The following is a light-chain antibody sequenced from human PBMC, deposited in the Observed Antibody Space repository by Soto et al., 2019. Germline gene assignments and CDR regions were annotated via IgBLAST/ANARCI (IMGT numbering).Light chain of an antibody. Sequence: DIQMTQSPSSLSASVGDRFTMTCRASQSISSYLNWYQQKPGKAPKLLIYAASTLQSGVPSRFSGSGSGTEFTLTISSLQPDDFATYYCHHYNTYSTFGQGTKVDIK. CDR2: AAS. J-gene: IGKJ1*01. V-gene: IGKV1-39*01. CDR3: HHYNTYST. CDR1: QSISSY.